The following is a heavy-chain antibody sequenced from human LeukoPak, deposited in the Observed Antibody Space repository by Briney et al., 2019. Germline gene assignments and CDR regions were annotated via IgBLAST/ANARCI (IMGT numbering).Heavy chain of an antibody. D-gene: IGHD1-26*01. CDR3: ARSKNGKCDY. Sequence: PSETLSLTCSVSGDSISSSGYYWGWIRQPPGKGLEWIGSMYYGGNTYYNASLKSRVTISVDTSKNLFSLKLNSVTAADTGVYYCARSKNGKCDYWGQGTQVTVSS. V-gene: IGHV4-39*07. CDR2: MYYGGNT. J-gene: IGHJ4*02. CDR1: GDSISSSGYY.